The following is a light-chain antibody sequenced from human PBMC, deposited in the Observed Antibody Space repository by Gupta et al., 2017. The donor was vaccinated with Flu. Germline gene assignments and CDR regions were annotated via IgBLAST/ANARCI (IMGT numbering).Light chain of an antibody. CDR3: KQALKTPFT. V-gene: IGKV2-28*01. CDR2: LDS. CDR1: QRRRNIKGHNY. J-gene: IGKJ4*01. Sequence: VTLGEPASISCSTSQRRRNIKGHNYLDWYGQKPGQPPQLLIYLDSKRAYGVPDRFSGSGSGTSFTLEISRGEAEDVGVYYCKQALKTPFTFGRGTKVDIK.